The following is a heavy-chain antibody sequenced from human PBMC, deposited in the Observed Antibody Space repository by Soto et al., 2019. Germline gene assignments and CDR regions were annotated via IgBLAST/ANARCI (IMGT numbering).Heavy chain of an antibody. V-gene: IGHV1-69*13. D-gene: IGHD3-3*01. J-gene: IGHJ4*02. Sequence: SVKVSCKASGGTFSRYAISWVRQATVQGLEWMGGIIPIFGTANYAQKFQGRVTITADESTSTAYMELSSLRSEDTAVYYCARDITIFGVVTAFDYWGQGTLVTVSS. CDR2: IIPIFGTA. CDR1: GGTFSRYA. CDR3: ARDITIFGVVTAFDY.